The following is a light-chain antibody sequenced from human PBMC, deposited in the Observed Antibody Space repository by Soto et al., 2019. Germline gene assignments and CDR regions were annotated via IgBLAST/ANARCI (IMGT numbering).Light chain of an antibody. CDR1: SSDVGASNY. V-gene: IGLV2-8*01. CDR3: SSSAGTKNMV. CDR2: EVN. J-gene: IGLJ2*01. Sequence: QSALTQPPSASRSPGQSVTISCTGTSSDVGASNYVSWYQQHPGKAPKLMISEVNKRPSGVPDRFSGSKSGNTASLTVSGLQAEDEADYYCSSSAGTKNMVFGGGTKVTVL.